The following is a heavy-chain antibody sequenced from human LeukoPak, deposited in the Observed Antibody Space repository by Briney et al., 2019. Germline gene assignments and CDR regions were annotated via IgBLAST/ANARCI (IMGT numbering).Heavy chain of an antibody. Sequence: ESSETLFLTCTVSGGSLGNYYWSWIRQPAGKGLEWIGRIYPTGHTHYNPSLKSRVTMSVDTSKNQFSLKMTSLTAADTAVYYCARITDPDYRSGWSGADYWGRGTQVTVSA. D-gene: IGHD6-19*01. V-gene: IGHV4-4*07. CDR3: ARITDPDYRSGWSGADY. CDR2: IYPTGHT. J-gene: IGHJ4*02. CDR1: GGSLGNYY.